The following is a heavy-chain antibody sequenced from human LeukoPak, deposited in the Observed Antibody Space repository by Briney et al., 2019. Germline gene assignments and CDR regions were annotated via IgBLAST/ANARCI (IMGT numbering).Heavy chain of an antibody. V-gene: IGHV3-13*01. CDR1: GFTFSSYD. CDR3: ARSSYGDPTVPPHFDY. CDR2: IGTAGDT. Sequence: GGSLRLSCAASGFTFSSYDMRWVRQATGKGLEWVSAIGTAGDTYYPGSVKGRFTISRENAKNSLYLQMNSLRAGDTAVYYCARSSYGDPTVPPHFDYWGQGTLVTVSS. D-gene: IGHD4-17*01. J-gene: IGHJ4*02.